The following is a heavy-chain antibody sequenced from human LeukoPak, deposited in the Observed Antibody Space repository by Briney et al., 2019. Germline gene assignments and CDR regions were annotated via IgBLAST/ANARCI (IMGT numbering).Heavy chain of an antibody. CDR1: GYTFTVYY. V-gene: IGHV1-2*02. D-gene: IGHD3-10*01. CDR3: ARDYYGSGSYLYY. Sequence: ASVKVSCKASGYTFTVYYMHWLRQAPGQGLEWMGWINPNSGGTNYAQKFQGRVTMTRDTSISTAYMELSRLRSDDTAVYYCARDYYGSGSYLYYWGQGTLVTVSS. J-gene: IGHJ4*02. CDR2: INPNSGGT.